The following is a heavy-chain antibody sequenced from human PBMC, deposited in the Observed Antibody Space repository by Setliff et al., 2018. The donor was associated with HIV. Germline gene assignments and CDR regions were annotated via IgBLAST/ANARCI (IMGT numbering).Heavy chain of an antibody. CDR3: ARSADTLVAGLLHY. CDR1: GSTFDDYG. J-gene: IGHJ4*02. Sequence: PGGSLRLSCSASGSTFDDYGMSWVRQAPGMGLEWVASISPDGSRNYCVGSVKGRFTASRDNAKSSLYLQMNSLRAEDTAVYYCARSADTLVAGLLHYWGQGTLVTVSS. D-gene: IGHD6-19*01. V-gene: IGHV3-7*01. CDR2: ISPDGSRN.